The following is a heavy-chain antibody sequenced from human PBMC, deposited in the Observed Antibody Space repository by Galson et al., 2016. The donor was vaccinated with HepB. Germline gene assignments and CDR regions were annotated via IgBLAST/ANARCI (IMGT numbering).Heavy chain of an antibody. D-gene: IGHD6-13*01. V-gene: IGHV1-24*01. CDR3: ATDRPGANSWFTFDS. CDR2: FQPENGET. CDR1: GYTLSGLS. J-gene: IGHJ4*02. Sequence: SVKVSCKVSGYTLSGLSLHWVRQAPGKGLEWMGGFQPENGETVSAQNFQGRVSVTQDTSTDTAYMELSSLRSEDTAVYFCATDRPGANSWFTFDSWGPGTPVTVSS.